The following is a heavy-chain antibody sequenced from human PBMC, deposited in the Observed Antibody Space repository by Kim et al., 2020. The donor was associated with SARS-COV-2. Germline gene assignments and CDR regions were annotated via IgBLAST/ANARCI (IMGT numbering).Heavy chain of an antibody. D-gene: IGHD3-22*01. V-gene: IGHV1-2*06. Sequence: ASVKVSCKASGYTFTGYYMHWVRQAPGQGLEWMGRINPNSGGTNYAQKFQGRVNMTRDTSISTAYMELSRLRSDDTAVYYCARDSSGYGNWFDPWGQGTLVTVSS. CDR2: INPNSGGT. CDR3: ARDSSGYGNWFDP. J-gene: IGHJ5*02. CDR1: GYTFTGYY.